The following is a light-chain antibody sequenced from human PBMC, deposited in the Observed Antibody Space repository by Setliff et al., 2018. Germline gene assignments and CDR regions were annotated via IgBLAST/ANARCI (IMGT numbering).Light chain of an antibody. Sequence: QSALTQPAAVSGSPGQSIAISCAGTSSDVGGYNYVSWYQQHPGKAPKLMIYGVSKRPSGVSDRFSGSKSGNTASLTISGLQVEDEADYYRSSYTSNTFVFAAGTKVTVL. CDR2: GVS. CDR1: SSDVGGYNY. CDR3: SSYTSNTFV. V-gene: IGLV2-14*03. J-gene: IGLJ1*01.